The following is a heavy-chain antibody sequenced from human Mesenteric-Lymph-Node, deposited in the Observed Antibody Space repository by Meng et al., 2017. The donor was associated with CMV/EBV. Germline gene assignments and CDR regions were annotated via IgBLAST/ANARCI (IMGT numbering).Heavy chain of an antibody. J-gene: IGHJ4*02. CDR2: IYHSGST. D-gene: IGHD5-12*01. V-gene: IGHV4-4*02. CDR3: ARASGYYSTYFDS. CDR1: GGSISSSRW. Sequence: CAVSGGSISSSRWWYCVRQPPGKGLEWIGEIYHSGSTNYSPSLKTRVTISVDKSKNQFSLKLSSVTAADTAAYYCARASGYYSTYFDSWGQGTLVTVSS.